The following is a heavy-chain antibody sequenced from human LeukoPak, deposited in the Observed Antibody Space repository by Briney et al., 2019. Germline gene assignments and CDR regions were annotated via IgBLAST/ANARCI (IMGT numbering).Heavy chain of an antibody. V-gene: IGHV3-11*04. D-gene: IGHD6-6*01. CDR1: GFTFSDYY. CDR3: ARAPSGGIAARPVNAFDI. CDR2: ISSSGSTI. Sequence: GGSLRLSCAASGFTFSDYYMSWIRQAPGKGLEWVSYISSSGSTIYYADSVKGRFTISRDNAKNSLYLQMNSLRAEDTAVYYCARAPSGGIAARPVNAFDIWGQGTMVTVSS. J-gene: IGHJ3*02.